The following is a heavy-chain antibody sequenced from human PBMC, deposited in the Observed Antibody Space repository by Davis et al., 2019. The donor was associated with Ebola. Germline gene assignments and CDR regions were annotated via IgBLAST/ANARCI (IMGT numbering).Heavy chain of an antibody. V-gene: IGHV3-30*02. J-gene: IGHJ6*02. D-gene: IGHD2-21*02. CDR2: TRHDGSDK. CDR1: GFVFSSFV. Sequence: GGSLRLSCAASGFVFSSFVMSWVRQAPGKGLEWVAFTRHDGSDKYYADSVKGRFTISRDNSKNTLYLQMNSLRAEDTAVYYCAKRAYCGGDCSSYYGMDVWGQGTTVTVSS. CDR3: AKRAYCGGDCSSYYGMDV.